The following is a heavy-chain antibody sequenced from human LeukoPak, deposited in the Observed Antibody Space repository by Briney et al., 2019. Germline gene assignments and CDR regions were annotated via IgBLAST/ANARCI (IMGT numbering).Heavy chain of an antibody. V-gene: IGHV4-34*01. Sequence: SETLSLTCAVYGGSFSGYSWSWIRQPPGKGLEWIGEINHSGSTNYNPSLKSRVTISVDTSKNQFSLKLSSVTAADTAVYYCARLKSIFGVVIIPPYYFDYWGQGTLVTVSS. CDR1: GGSFSGYS. D-gene: IGHD3-3*01. CDR3: ARLKSIFGVVIIPPYYFDY. J-gene: IGHJ4*02. CDR2: INHSGST.